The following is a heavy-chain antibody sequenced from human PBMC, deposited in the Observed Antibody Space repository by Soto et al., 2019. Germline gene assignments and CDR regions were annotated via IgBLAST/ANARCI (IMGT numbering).Heavy chain of an antibody. CDR2: IDCEDDK. D-gene: IGHD3-22*01. Sequence: PGPTLVNPTQNLTLTCTFSGFSLSTSGMRVSWIRQPPGKALEWLARIDCEDDKFYSTSLKTRLTISKDTPKNQVVLTMTNMDPVDTATYYCAIMSSGYPYYFDYWGQGTLVSVSS. V-gene: IGHV2-70*04. CDR3: AIMSSGYPYYFDY. CDR1: GFSLSTSGMR. J-gene: IGHJ4*02.